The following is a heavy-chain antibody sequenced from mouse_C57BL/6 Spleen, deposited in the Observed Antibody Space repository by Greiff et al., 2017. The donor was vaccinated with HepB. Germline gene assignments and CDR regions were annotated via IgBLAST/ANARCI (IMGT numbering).Heavy chain of an antibody. CDR2: INPNNGGT. Sequence: EVQLQQSGPELVKPGASVKIPCKASGYTFTDYNMDWVKQSHGKSLEWIGDINPNNGGTIYNQKFKGKATLTVDKSSSTAYMELRSLTSEDTAFYYCARRTITTVVEDWYFDVWGTGTTVTVSS. D-gene: IGHD1-1*01. V-gene: IGHV1-18*01. CDR1: GYTFTDYN. J-gene: IGHJ1*03. CDR3: ARRTITTVVEDWYFDV.